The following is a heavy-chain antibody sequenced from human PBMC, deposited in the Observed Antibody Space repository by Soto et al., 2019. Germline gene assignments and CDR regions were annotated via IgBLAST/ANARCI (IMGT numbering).Heavy chain of an antibody. CDR3: AREKVLGAMLTTYSYLDP. J-gene: IGHJ5*02. Sequence: SETLSLTCTVSGGSVRSGSSYWSWIRQPPGKGLEWIGYIYYTGSTNYNPSLKSRVTISVDTSKNQFSLKLSSVTAADTAVYYCAREKVLGAMLTTYSYLDPWGQGTLVTVSS. V-gene: IGHV4-61*01. CDR2: IYYTGST. D-gene: IGHD3-16*01. CDR1: GGSVRSGSSY.